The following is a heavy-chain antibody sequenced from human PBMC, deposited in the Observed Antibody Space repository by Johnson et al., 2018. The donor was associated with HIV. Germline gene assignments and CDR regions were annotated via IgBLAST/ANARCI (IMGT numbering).Heavy chain of an antibody. J-gene: IGHJ3*02. CDR3: AKGEQWLVLGAFDI. CDR2: ITHNGGSA. CDR1: GFTFSSYA. D-gene: IGHD6-19*01. V-gene: IGHV3-23*04. Sequence: VQVVESGGGLVQPGGSLGLSCAASGFTFSSYAVSWVRQAPGKGLEWVSVITHNGGSAYYADSVKGRFTISRDNSKNTLYLQMNSLRAEDTAVYYCAKGEQWLVLGAFDIWGQGTMVTVSS.